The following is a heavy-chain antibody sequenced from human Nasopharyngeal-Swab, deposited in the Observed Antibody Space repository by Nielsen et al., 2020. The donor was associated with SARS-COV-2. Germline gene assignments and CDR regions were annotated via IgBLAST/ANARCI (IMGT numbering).Heavy chain of an antibody. Sequence: GESLRISCAASGFTFSSYVMHWVRQVPGKGLEWVAVIWYDGSNKYYADSVKGRFTISRDNSKNTLYLQMNSLRAEDTAVYYCARDFPFGGDVVYWGQGTLVTVSS. CDR1: GFTFSSYV. V-gene: IGHV3-33*01. CDR2: IWYDGSNK. CDR3: ARDFPFGGDVVY. J-gene: IGHJ4*02. D-gene: IGHD3-10*01.